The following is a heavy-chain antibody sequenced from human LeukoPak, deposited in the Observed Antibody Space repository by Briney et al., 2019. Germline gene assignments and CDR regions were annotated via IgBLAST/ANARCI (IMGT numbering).Heavy chain of an antibody. CDR3: ARQYCSGGSCYGSAFDV. Sequence: GESLKISCKGSGYNFATYWIGWVRHMPGKGLEWMGIIYPVDSDTRYSPSFQGQVTISADKSISTAYLQWSSLKASDTAMYYCARQYCSGGSCYGSAFDVWGQGTMVTVSS. D-gene: IGHD2-15*01. CDR1: GYNFATYW. J-gene: IGHJ3*01. CDR2: IYPVDSDT. V-gene: IGHV5-51*01.